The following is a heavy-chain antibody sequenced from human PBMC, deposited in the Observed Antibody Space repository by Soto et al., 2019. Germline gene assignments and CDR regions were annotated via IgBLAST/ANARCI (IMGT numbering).Heavy chain of an antibody. V-gene: IGHV3-33*01. D-gene: IGHD3-22*01. CDR2: IWYDGSNK. Sequence: QVQLVESGGGVVQPGRSLRLSCAASGFTFSSYGMHWVRQAPGKGLEWVAVIWYDGSNKYYADSVKGRFTISRDNSKNTLYLQMNSLRAEDTAVYYGARDPDSSGYYQRGAFDIWGQGTMVTVSS. J-gene: IGHJ3*02. CDR1: GFTFSSYG. CDR3: ARDPDSSGYYQRGAFDI.